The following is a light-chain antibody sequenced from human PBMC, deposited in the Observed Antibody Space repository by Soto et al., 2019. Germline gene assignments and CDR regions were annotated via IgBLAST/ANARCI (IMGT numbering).Light chain of an antibody. Sequence: DIQMTQSPSSLSASVGDRVTITCRASQSIRYYLNWYQQKPGKAPRLLIEAASSLHGGVPSRFSGSGSGTDFTLTISSLEPEDFATYYCQHSYNAPRTFGLGTQVQIK. CDR3: QHSYNAPRT. V-gene: IGKV1-39*01. J-gene: IGKJ1*01. CDR1: QSIRYY. CDR2: AAS.